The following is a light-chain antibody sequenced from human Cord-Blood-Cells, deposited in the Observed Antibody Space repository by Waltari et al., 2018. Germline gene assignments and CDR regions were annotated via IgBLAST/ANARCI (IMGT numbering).Light chain of an antibody. V-gene: IGKV4-1*01. Sequence: DIVMTQSPDSLAVSLGERATINCKSSQSVLYSSNNKNYFAWYQQKPGQPPKLLIYWASTRESGVPDRFSGSGSGTDFTLTISSLQAEDVAVYDCQQYYSTPYTFGQGTKLEIK. CDR3: QQYYSTPYT. J-gene: IGKJ2*01. CDR2: WAS. CDR1: QSVLYSSNNKNY.